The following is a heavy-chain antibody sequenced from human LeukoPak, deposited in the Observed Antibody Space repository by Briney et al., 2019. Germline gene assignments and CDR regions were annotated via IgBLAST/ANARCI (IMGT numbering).Heavy chain of an antibody. CDR3: AKAVYYDSSGSDY. CDR2: ISGSGGST. V-gene: IGHV3-23*01. J-gene: IGHJ4*02. Sequence: GGFLRLSCAASGFTFSSYAMSWVRQAPGKGLEWVSAISGSGGSTYYADSVKGRFTISRDNSKNTLYLQMNSLRAEDTAVYYCAKAVYYDSSGSDYWGQGTLVTVSS. D-gene: IGHD3-22*01. CDR1: GFTFSSYA.